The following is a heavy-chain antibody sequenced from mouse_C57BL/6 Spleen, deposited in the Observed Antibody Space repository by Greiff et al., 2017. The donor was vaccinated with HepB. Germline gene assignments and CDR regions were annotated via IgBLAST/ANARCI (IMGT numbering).Heavy chain of an antibody. V-gene: IGHV1-80*01. CDR1: GYAFSSYW. CDR2: IYPGDGDT. J-gene: IGHJ4*01. CDR3: ARYGYDYSMDY. D-gene: IGHD2-4*01. Sequence: LQESGAELVKPGASVKISCKASGYAFSSYWMNWVKQRPGKGLEWIGQIYPGDGDTNYNGKFKGKATLTADKSSSTAYMQLSSLTSEDSAVYFCARYGYDYSMDYWGQGTSVTVSS.